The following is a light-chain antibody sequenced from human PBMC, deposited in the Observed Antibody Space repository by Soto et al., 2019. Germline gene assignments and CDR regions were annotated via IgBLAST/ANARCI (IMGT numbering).Light chain of an antibody. J-gene: IGLJ1*01. CDR2: GNS. Sequence: QPVLTQPPSVSGAPGQRVTISCTGSSSNIGAGYDVHWYQQLPVTAPKLLIYGNSNRPSGVPDRFSGSKSGTSASLAITGLQAEDEADYYCQSYDSSLSGSEVFGTGTKLTVL. V-gene: IGLV1-40*01. CDR3: QSYDSSLSGSEV. CDR1: SSNIGAGYD.